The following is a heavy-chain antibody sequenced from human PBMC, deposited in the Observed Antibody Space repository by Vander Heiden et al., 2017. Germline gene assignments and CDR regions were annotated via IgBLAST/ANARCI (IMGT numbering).Heavy chain of an antibody. Sequence: EVQLVESGGGLVKPGGPLRLSCAASGFTSSNAWMIWVRQAPRKGLEWVGRIKRKTDGGTTDYSAPVKGRFIISRDDSKNMLYLQMNSLKPEDTAVYYCTTDRGNNWSYEGWLDPWGQGALVTVSS. V-gene: IGHV3-15*01. CDR1: GFTSSNAW. CDR3: TTDRGNNWSYEGWLDP. D-gene: IGHD1-7*01. J-gene: IGHJ5*02. CDR2: IKRKTDGGTT.